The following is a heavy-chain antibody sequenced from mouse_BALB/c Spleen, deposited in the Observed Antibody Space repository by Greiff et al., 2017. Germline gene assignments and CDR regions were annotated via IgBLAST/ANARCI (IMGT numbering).Heavy chain of an antibody. CDR3: ARSRTMITTRGVLYPMDY. J-gene: IGHJ4*01. CDR1: GYSFTDYN. V-gene: IGHV1S135*01. Sequence: EVHLVESGPELVKPGASVKVSCKASGYSFTDYNMYWVKQSHGKSLEWIGYIDPYNGGTSYNQKFKGKATLTVDKSSSTAFMHLNSLTSEDSAVYYCARSRTMITTRGVLYPMDYWGQGTSVTVSS. D-gene: IGHD2-4*01. CDR2: IDPYNGGT.